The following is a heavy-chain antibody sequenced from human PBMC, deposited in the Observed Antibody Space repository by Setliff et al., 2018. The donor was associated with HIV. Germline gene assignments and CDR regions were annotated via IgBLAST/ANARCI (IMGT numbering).Heavy chain of an antibody. CDR2: ISTYSDET. CDR3: ARRGYSSSWYTYYGMDV. CDR1: GYTFTTYG. V-gene: IGHV1-18*01. J-gene: IGHJ6*02. D-gene: IGHD6-13*01. Sequence: ASVKVSCKPSGYTFTTYGLSWVRQAPGQGLEWMGWISTYSDETSYSQNLQGRLTMTTDTSTGTAYMELRSLRSDDTAVYYCARRGYSSSWYTYYGMDVWGQGTTVTVSS.